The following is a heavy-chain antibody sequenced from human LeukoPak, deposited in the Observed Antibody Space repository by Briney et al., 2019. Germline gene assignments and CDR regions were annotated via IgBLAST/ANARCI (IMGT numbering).Heavy chain of an antibody. CDR2: ISGSGGST. Sequence: GGSLRLSCAASGFTFSSYAMSWVRQAPGKGLEWVSAISGSGGSTYYADSVKGRLTISRDNSKNTLYLQMNSLRAEDTAVYYCARAEVRGVPGNYWGQGTLVTVSS. V-gene: IGHV3-23*01. J-gene: IGHJ4*02. CDR1: GFTFSSYA. D-gene: IGHD3-10*01. CDR3: ARAEVRGVPGNY.